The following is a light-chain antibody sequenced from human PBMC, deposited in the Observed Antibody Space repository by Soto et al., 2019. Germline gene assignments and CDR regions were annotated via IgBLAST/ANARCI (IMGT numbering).Light chain of an antibody. Sequence: DIILTQSPATLSLSPGERATLSCRASQNVYTYLAWYQQKPGQAPRLLIYDASNRATGIPARFSGSGSGTDFTLTISSLAPEDFAVYYCQQYNNWPPMSTFGQGTKLEIK. CDR2: DAS. CDR3: QQYNNWPPMST. J-gene: IGKJ2*01. V-gene: IGKV3-11*01. CDR1: QNVYTY.